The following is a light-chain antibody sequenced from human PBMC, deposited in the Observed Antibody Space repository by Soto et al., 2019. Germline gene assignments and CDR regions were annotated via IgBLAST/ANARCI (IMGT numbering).Light chain of an antibody. Sequence: EIVLTQSPATLSLSPGERATLSCRASQSVSSYLAWYQQKPGQAPRLLIYDASNRATGIPARFSGSGSGTDFTLTISGLEVDDFAIYYCQQRYSWLRVFGQGTKVEVK. J-gene: IGKJ1*01. CDR3: QQRYSWLRV. V-gene: IGKV3-11*01. CDR2: DAS. CDR1: QSVSSY.